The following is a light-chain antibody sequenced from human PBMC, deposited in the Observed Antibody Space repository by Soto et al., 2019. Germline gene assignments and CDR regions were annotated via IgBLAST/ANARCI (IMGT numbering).Light chain of an antibody. Sequence: EIVLTQSPATLSLSPGERATLSCRASQTVSSSLAWYQQKPGQAPRLLIYEVSNRATGIPARFSGSGSGTDFTLTITSLEPEDFAVYYCQQRSKWPPLTFGGGTRV. CDR2: EVS. V-gene: IGKV3-11*01. J-gene: IGKJ4*01. CDR3: QQRSKWPPLT. CDR1: QTVSSS.